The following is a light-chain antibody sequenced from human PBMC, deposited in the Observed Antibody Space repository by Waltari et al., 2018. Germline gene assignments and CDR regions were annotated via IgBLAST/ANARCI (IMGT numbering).Light chain of an antibody. CDR3: AAWDDSLNGHVV. CDR1: SSNIASTT. CDR2: SNT. Sequence: QSVLTQPPSASGTPGQRVPLSCPGSSSNIASTTVNWYQQLPGTAPKLLIYSNTQRPSGVPDRFSGSKSGTSASLAISGLQSEDEADYYCAAWDDSLNGHVVFGGGTKLTVL. J-gene: IGLJ2*01. V-gene: IGLV1-44*01.